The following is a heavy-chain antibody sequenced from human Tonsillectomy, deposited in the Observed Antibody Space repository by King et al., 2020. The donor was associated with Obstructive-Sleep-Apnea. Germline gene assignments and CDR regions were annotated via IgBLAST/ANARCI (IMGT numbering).Heavy chain of an antibody. D-gene: IGHD2-21*02. CDR2: IRYDGSKK. Sequence: QLVQSGGGVVQPGGSLRLSCAGSGFTFSTYGMHWVRQAPGKGLEWVAFIRYDGSKKYYADSVKGRFTISRDKSKNTLYLQMNSLRAEDTAVYYCAKDCFVGVTPSYWYFDLWGRGTLVIVSS. CDR1: GFTFSTYG. V-gene: IGHV3-30*02. J-gene: IGHJ2*01. CDR3: AKDCFVGVTPSYWYFDL.